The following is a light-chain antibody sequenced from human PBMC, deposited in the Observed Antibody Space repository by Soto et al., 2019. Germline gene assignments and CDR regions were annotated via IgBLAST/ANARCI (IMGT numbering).Light chain of an antibody. CDR1: QSVSSSY. CDR2: GAS. V-gene: IGKV3-20*01. CDR3: QQYGSSPWT. J-gene: IGKJ1*01. Sequence: EIVLTQSPAPLSFSPGERATPSCRSSQSVSSSYLAWYQQKPGQAPRLIIYGASSRATGIPDRFSGSGSGTDFTLTISRLEPEDVAVYYCQQYGSSPWTLGQGTKVDIK.